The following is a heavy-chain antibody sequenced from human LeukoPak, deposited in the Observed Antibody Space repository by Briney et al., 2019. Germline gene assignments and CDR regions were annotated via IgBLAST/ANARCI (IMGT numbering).Heavy chain of an antibody. CDR1: GDSIIGYY. CDR2: IHYSGSS. V-gene: IGHV4-59*12. J-gene: IGHJ4*02. CDR3: ARGERLGPDF. Sequence: SETLSLTCTVSGDSIIGYYWSWIRQPPGKGLEWIGYIHYSGSSNYNPSLQSRVTISVDTSRGHFSLKLSSATAADTAVYYCARGERLGPDFWGQGTLVTVSS. D-gene: IGHD1-1*01.